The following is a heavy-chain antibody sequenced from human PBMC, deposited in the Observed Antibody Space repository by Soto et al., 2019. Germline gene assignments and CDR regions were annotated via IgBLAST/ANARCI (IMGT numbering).Heavy chain of an antibody. CDR2: ISYDGSDK. Sequence: QVQLLESGGGVVQPGRSLSLSCAGSGFTFSNYAMHWARQAPGKGLEWVAVISYDGSDKNYADSGKGRFTISRDNCKNTMYLQLNSLRAEDTALYYCAKAPGRGDHVGMDVWGLGTTVTVSS. J-gene: IGHJ6*02. D-gene: IGHD4-17*01. CDR1: GFTFSNYA. CDR3: AKAPGRGDHVGMDV. V-gene: IGHV3-30*18.